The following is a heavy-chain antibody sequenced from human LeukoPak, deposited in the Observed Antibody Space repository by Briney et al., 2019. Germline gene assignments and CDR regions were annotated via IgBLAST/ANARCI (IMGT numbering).Heavy chain of an antibody. V-gene: IGHV3-21*01. CDR3: ARDLVAAAGTDEDY. CDR2: ISSSSSYT. J-gene: IGHJ4*02. D-gene: IGHD6-13*01. Sequence: PGGSLRLSCAASGFSFSSHNMNWVPQAPGKGLEWVSSISSSSSYTYYADSVKGRFTISRDNAKNSLYLQKNSLRAEDTAVYYCARDLVAAAGTDEDYWGQGTLVTVSS. CDR1: GFSFSSHN.